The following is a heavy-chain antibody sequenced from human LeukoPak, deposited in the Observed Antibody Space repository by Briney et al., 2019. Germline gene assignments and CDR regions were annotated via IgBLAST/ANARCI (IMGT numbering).Heavy chain of an antibody. Sequence: PGGSLRLSCAASGFTFSSYWMSWVRQAPGKGLEWVANIKQDGSEKYYVDSVKGRFTISRDNAKNSLYLQLNSLRAEGTAVYYCARSPYTSGWYGVGYWGQGTLVTVSS. V-gene: IGHV3-7*01. CDR1: GFTFSSYW. CDR3: ARSPYTSGWYGVGY. J-gene: IGHJ4*02. D-gene: IGHD6-19*01. CDR2: IKQDGSEK.